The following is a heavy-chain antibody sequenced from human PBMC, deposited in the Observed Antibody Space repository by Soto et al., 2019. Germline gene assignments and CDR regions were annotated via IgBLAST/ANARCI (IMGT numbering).Heavy chain of an antibody. Sequence: WGSLRLSCAASGFTFISYAMHWFRHSPFKGLEWVAVISFDGSNKYYADSVKGRFTISRDNAKNSLYLQMNSLRAEDTAIYYCARSNYDFWSGGSLDIWGQGTMVTVSS. D-gene: IGHD3-3*01. J-gene: IGHJ3*02. CDR3: ARSNYDFWSGGSLDI. CDR2: ISFDGSNK. V-gene: IGHV3-30-3*01. CDR1: GFTFISYA.